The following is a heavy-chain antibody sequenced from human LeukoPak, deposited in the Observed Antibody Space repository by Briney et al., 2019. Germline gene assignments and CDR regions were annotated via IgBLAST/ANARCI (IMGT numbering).Heavy chain of an antibody. CDR1: GITFRNYW. V-gene: IGHV3-74*01. CDR2: IIQDGTGT. D-gene: IGHD3-16*01. CDR3: ATDDYRGLGY. J-gene: IGHJ4*02. Sequence: GGSLRLSCAASGITFRNYWMHWVRQTPGKGLVWVSRIIQDGTGTFYADSVKGRFTISRDNAKNTLYLQMHNLRAEDTAVYYCATDDYRGLGYWGQGTLVTVSS.